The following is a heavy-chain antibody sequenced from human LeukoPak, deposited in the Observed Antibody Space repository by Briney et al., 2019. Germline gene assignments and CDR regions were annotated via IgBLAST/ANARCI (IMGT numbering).Heavy chain of an antibody. CDR3: APTAEAYTSWWKV. Sequence: ASVKVSCKASGYKFTDDYMHWVRQAPGQGLEFLGWINPDSGFTNYAQKFKGRVTMTRDTSISTAYLEVRSLTSDDTAVYYCAPTAEAYTSWWKVWGQGALVTVSS. J-gene: IGHJ4*02. V-gene: IGHV1-2*02. D-gene: IGHD3-16*01. CDR2: INPDSGFT. CDR1: GYKFTDDY.